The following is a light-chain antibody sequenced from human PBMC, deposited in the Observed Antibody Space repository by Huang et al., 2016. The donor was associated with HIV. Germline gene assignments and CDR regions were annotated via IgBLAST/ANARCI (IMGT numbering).Light chain of an antibody. CDR3: QQYNTYLYT. J-gene: IGKJ2*01. V-gene: IGKV1-5*03. CDR2: RAS. Sequence: DIQMTQSPSTLSASVGDRVTITCRASQNINTWFAWYQQKPGKAPDRLIYRASSLQVGVPSRFTGSGSGTEFTLTITSLQPDDLGTYYCQQYNTYLYTFGQGTKLEI. CDR1: QNINTW.